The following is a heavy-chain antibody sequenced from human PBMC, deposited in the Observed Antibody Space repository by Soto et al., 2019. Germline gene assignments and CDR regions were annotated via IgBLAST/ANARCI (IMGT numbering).Heavy chain of an antibody. CDR3: ARGSMTMVRGVPRQWFDP. D-gene: IGHD3-10*01. V-gene: IGHV1-69*13. Sequence: GASVKVSCKASGGTFSSYAISWVRQAPGQGLEWMGGIIPIFGTANYAQKFQGRVTITADESTSTAYMELSSLRSEDTAVYYCARGSMTMVRGVPRQWFDPWGKGTLVTVSS. CDR1: GGTFSSYA. CDR2: IIPIFGTA. J-gene: IGHJ5*02.